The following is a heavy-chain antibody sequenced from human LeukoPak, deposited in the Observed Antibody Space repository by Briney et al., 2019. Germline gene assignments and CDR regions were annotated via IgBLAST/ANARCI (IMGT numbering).Heavy chain of an antibody. CDR3: ARDQYSSGCYPPDY. J-gene: IGHJ4*02. V-gene: IGHV3-33*01. CDR1: GFTISSYG. Sequence: GGSLRLSCAASGFTISSYGMHCVRQAPGMGMEWVAVIWYDGSNKYYADSVKDRFTISRDNSKNTLYLQMDSLKAEDTGVYYCARDQYSSGCYPPDYGGQGTLVTVSS. CDR2: IWYDGSNK. D-gene: IGHD6-19*01.